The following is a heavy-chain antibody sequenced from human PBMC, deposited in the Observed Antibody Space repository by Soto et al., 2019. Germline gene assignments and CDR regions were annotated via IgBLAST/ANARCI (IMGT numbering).Heavy chain of an antibody. CDR2: ISYDGSNK. D-gene: IGHD6-13*01. CDR1: GFTFSSYG. CDR3: AKDLSASSSWYYYYGMDA. V-gene: IGHV3-30*18. Sequence: GGSLRLSCAASGFTFSSYGMHWVRQAPGKGLEWVAVISYDGSNKCYADSVKGRFTISRDNSKNKLYLQMNSLRAEDTAVYYCAKDLSASSSWYYYYGMDAWGQGTTVTVSS. J-gene: IGHJ6*02.